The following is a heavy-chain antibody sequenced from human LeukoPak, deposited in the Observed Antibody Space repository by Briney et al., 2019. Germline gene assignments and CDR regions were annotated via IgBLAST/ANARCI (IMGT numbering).Heavy chain of an antibody. D-gene: IGHD1-26*01. CDR3: ARVWETTGFYDC. J-gene: IGHJ4*02. CDR2: IIPIFGTA. Sequence: SVKVFCKASGGTFSSHAISWVRQAPGQGLEWMGGIIPIFGTANYAQKFQGRVTITADESTSTAYMELSSLRSEDTAVYYCARVWETTGFYDCWGQGTLVTVSS. V-gene: IGHV1-69*13. CDR1: GGTFSSHA.